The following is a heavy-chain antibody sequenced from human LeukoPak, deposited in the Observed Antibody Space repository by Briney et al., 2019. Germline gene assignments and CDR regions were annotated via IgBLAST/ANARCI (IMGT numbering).Heavy chain of an antibody. CDR1: GFTFKNAW. CDR3: TTWVRLGELSFNSYFDH. Sequence: GGSLRLSCAASGFTFKNAWMTWVRQARGKGLEWVGRIKSKSDGGTTDYAAPVKGRFTMSRDDSKNTLYLQMNSLKTEDTAVYYCTTWVRLGELSFNSYFDHWGQGILVTVSS. CDR2: IKSKSDGGTT. D-gene: IGHD3-16*02. J-gene: IGHJ4*02. V-gene: IGHV3-15*01.